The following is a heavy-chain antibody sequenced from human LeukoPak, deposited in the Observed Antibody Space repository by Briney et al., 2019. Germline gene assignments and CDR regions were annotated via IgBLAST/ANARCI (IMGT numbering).Heavy chain of an antibody. D-gene: IGHD2/OR15-2a*01. J-gene: IGHJ4*02. Sequence: GRSLRLSCAASGFTFDDYGMSWVRQAPGKGLEWVSGINWSGRDTNYADSVKGRFTISRDSAKKSLHLQMNSLRAEDTALYYCAKYFVGQMAPFDYWGQGTLVTVSS. CDR2: INWSGRDT. CDR3: AKYFVGQMAPFDY. CDR1: GFTFDDYG. V-gene: IGHV3-20*04.